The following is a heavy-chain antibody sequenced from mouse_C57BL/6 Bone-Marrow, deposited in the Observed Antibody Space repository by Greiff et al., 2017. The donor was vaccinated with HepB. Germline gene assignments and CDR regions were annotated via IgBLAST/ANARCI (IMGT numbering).Heavy chain of an antibody. CDR3: ASYYGEVYFDV. J-gene: IGHJ1*03. D-gene: IGHD1-1*01. V-gene: IGHV1-81*01. Sequence: VQRVESGAELARPGASVKLSCKASGYTFTSYGISWVKQRTGQGLEWIGEIYPRSGNTYYNEKFKGKATLTADKSSSTAYMELRSLTSEDSAVYFCASYYGEVYFDVWGTGTTVTVSS. CDR2: IYPRSGNT. CDR1: GYTFTSYG.